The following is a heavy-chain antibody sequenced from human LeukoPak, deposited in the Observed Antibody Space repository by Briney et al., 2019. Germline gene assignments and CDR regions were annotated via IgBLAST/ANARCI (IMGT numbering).Heavy chain of an antibody. D-gene: IGHD2-2*01. Sequence: PGGSLRLSCAASGFTFSSYGMHWVRQAPGKGLEWVAFIRYDGSNKYYADSVKGRFTISRDNSKNTLYLQMNSLRAEDTAVYYCAKTYYSSTSCSGYFQHWGQGTLVTVS. V-gene: IGHV3-30*02. CDR1: GFTFSSYG. CDR3: AKTYYSSTSCSGYFQH. CDR2: IRYDGSNK. J-gene: IGHJ1*01.